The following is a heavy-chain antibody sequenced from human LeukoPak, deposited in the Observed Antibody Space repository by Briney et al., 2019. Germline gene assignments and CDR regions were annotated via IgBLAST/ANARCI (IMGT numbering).Heavy chain of an antibody. J-gene: IGHJ4*02. CDR2: ISWNSGSI. CDR1: GFTFDDYA. D-gene: IGHD2-15*01. Sequence: GGSLRLSCAASGFTFDDYAMHWVRQAPGKGLEWVSGISWNSGSIGYADSVKGRFTISRDNAKNSLYLQMNSLRAEDTALYYCADSPSYCSGGSCYSRAREFAYWGQGTLVTVSS. V-gene: IGHV3-9*01. CDR3: ADSPSYCSGGSCYSRAREFAY.